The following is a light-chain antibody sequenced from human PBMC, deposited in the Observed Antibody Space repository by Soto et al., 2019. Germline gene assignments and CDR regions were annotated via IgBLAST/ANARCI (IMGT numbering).Light chain of an antibody. CDR1: SSDVGGSNG. Sequence: QSALTQPPSVSGSPGQSVAISCTGTSSDVGGSNGVSWYQQPPGTAPKLIIYDVSNRPSGVPDRFSGSKSGNTASLIISGLQAEDEGDYYCSSYTSSSTYVFGPGPKLTVL. CDR3: SSYTSSSTYV. V-gene: IGLV2-18*02. CDR2: DVS. J-gene: IGLJ1*01.